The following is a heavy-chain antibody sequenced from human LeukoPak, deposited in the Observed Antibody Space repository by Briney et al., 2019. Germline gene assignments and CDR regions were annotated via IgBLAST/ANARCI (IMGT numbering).Heavy chain of an antibody. CDR3: AKDRGAYYDSSGYIDY. V-gene: IGHV3-30*02. J-gene: IGHJ4*02. CDR1: GFTFSSYG. CDR2: IRYDGRNK. D-gene: IGHD3-22*01. Sequence: GGCLRLSCAASGFTFSSYGMHWVRQAPGKGLEWVAFIRYDGRNKYYTDSVKGRFTISRDNSKNTLFLQMNSLRAEDTAVYYCAKDRGAYYDSSGYIDYWGQGTLVTVSS.